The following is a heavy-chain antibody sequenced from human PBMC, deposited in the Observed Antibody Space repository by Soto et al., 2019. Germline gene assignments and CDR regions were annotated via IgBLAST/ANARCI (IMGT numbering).Heavy chain of an antibody. V-gene: IGHV3-53*01. Sequence: GGSLRLSCAASGFTVSSNYMSWVRQAPGKGLEWVSVIYSGGSTYYADSGKGRFTISRDNSKNTLYLQMNSLRAEDTAVYYCAREAIGRGSSWSYSGYGMDVWGQGTTVTVSS. J-gene: IGHJ6*02. CDR2: IYSGGST. CDR1: GFTVSSNY. CDR3: AREAIGRGSSWSYSGYGMDV. D-gene: IGHD6-13*01.